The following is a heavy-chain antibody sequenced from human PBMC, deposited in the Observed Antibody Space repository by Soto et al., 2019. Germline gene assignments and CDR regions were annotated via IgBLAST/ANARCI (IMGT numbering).Heavy chain of an antibody. Sequence: EVQLLESGGGLVQPGGSLRLSCAASGFTFSSYAMSWVRQAPGKGLEWVSSIGAGGAYTYYADSVKGRFTISRDNSKNTLYLQMHSLRAEYTAVYYCAKGGRDCDSTSCYDWYFDLWGRGTLITVSS. J-gene: IGHJ2*01. D-gene: IGHD2-2*01. CDR3: AKGGRDCDSTSCYDWYFDL. CDR1: GFTFSSYA. CDR2: IGAGGAYT. V-gene: IGHV3-23*01.